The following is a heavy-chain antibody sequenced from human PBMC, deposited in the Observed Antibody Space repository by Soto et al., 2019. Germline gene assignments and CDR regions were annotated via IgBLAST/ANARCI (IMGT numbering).Heavy chain of an antibody. Sequence: SETLSLTCTVSGGSIIDSSYLWDWTRQPPGKGLEWIGNIYYSGSTYYNLSLKSRVTISVDTSKNQFSLKLSSVTAADTAVYYCARQGVSSYYSNYWGLGTLVTVSX. CDR3: ARQGVSSYYSNY. D-gene: IGHD2-15*01. J-gene: IGHJ4*02. CDR1: GGSIIDSSYL. V-gene: IGHV4-39*01. CDR2: IYYSGST.